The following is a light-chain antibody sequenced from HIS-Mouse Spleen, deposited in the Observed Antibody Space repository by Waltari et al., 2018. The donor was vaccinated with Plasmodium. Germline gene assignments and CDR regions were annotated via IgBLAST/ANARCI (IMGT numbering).Light chain of an antibody. CDR1: SSNIGAGYD. J-gene: IGLJ1*01. V-gene: IGLV1-40*01. CDR3: QSYDSRLSGYV. Sequence: QSVLTQPPSVSGAPGQRVTIPCTGSSSNIGAGYDVHWYQQLPGTAPKRLIYGNSNRPSGVPDRFSGAKSGTSASLALTGRQAEDEADYYCQSYDSRLSGYVFGTGTKVTVL. CDR2: GNS.